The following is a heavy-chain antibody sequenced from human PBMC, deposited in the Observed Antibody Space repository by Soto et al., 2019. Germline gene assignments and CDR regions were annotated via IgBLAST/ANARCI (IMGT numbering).Heavy chain of an antibody. CDR3: ARERYSYGFDY. V-gene: IGHV3-53*01. Sequence: EVQLVESGGELIQPGGSLRLSCAASGFAVGGVYMNWVRQAPGKGLEWVSVMFTTGTTYYADSVKGRFTISRDESKNTLYLQMNSLRAEDTAVYYCARERYSYGFDYWGQGTVVTVSS. CDR2: MFTTGTT. CDR1: GFAVGGVY. D-gene: IGHD5-18*01. J-gene: IGHJ4*02.